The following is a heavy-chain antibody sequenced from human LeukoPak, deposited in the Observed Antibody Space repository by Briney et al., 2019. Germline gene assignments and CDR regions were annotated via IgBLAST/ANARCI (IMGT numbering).Heavy chain of an antibody. Sequence: GGSLRLSCAASGFSFSNYWMSWVRQAPGKGLEWVANIKQDGSEKYYVDSVKGRFTISRDNAKNSLYLQMNSLRAEDTAVYYCARVENWNFKEWYMDVWGKGTTVTVSS. J-gene: IGHJ6*03. CDR2: IKQDGSEK. CDR1: GFSFSNYW. D-gene: IGHD1-7*01. CDR3: ARVENWNFKEWYMDV. V-gene: IGHV3-7*01.